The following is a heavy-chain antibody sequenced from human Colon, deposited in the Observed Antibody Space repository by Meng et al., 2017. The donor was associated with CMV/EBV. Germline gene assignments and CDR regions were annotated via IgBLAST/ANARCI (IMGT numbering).Heavy chain of an antibody. CDR2: FETDGSRT. D-gene: IGHD6-19*01. J-gene: IGHJ5*02. V-gene: IGHV3-23*05. CDR1: FTFVDYV. Sequence: FTFVDYVMNWVRGAPGKGRAGVSTFETDGSRTWYADSVKGRFTISRDNVKNTLYLQMNSLGAEDTALYYCARKEFTIAVAGNNFFGPWGQGTLVTVSS. CDR3: ARKEFTIAVAGNNFFGP.